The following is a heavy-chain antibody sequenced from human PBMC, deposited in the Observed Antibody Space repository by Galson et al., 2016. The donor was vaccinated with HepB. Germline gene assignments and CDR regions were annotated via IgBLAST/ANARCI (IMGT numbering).Heavy chain of an antibody. CDR3: ARDPRHIGRFGVVTPYFDY. V-gene: IGHV3-23*01. CDR1: RFIFGNYG. CDR2: ISGNAANT. D-gene: IGHD3-3*01. J-gene: IGHJ4*02. Sequence: SLRLSCATSRFIFGNYGMSWVRQAPGKGLELVAGISGNAANTDYADSVKGRFTISRDNFKSTLFLQMNDLRVGDTAVYYCARDPRHIGRFGVVTPYFDYWGQGILVTVSS.